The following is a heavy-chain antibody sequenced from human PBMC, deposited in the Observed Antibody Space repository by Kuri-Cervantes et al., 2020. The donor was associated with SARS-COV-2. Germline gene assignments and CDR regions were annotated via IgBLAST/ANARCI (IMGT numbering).Heavy chain of an antibody. CDR2: ISSSSSYI. CDR1: RFTFSSYS. CDR3: ARGRDFWSGYQDSYYYYYYMDV. D-gene: IGHD3-3*01. V-gene: IGHV3-21*01. J-gene: IGHJ6*03. Sequence: LSLTCAASRFTFSSYSMNWVRQAPGKGLEWVSSISSSSSYIYYADSVKGRFTISRDNAKNSLYLQMNSLRAEDTAVYYCARGRDFWSGYQDSYYYYYYMDVWGKGTTVTVSS.